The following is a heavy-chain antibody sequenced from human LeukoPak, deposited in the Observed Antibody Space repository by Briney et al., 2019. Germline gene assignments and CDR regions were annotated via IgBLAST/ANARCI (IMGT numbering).Heavy chain of an antibody. CDR2: IGSKANSYAT. Sequence: QPGGSLRLSCAASGFTFSGSAMHWVRQASGKGLEWVGRIGSKANSYATAYAASVKGRFTISRDDPKNTAYLQMNSLKTEDTAVYYCTRYTSIAAAGNGYWGQGTLVTVSS. J-gene: IGHJ4*02. V-gene: IGHV3-73*01. D-gene: IGHD6-13*01. CDR1: GFTFSGSA. CDR3: TRYTSIAAAGNGY.